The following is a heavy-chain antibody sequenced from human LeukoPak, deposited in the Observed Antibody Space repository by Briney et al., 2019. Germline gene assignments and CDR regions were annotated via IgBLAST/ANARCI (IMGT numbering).Heavy chain of an antibody. CDR1: GYTFTGYY. V-gene: IGHV1-24*01. Sequence: ASVKVSCKASGYTFTGYYMHWVRQAPGEGLEWMGGFDPEDGETIYAQKFQGRVTMTEDTSTDTAYMELSSLRSEDTAVYYCATRSPQRYFDWLFSATPKYYFDYWGQGTLVTVSS. J-gene: IGHJ4*02. D-gene: IGHD3-9*01. CDR3: ATRSPQRYFDWLFSATPKYYFDY. CDR2: FDPEDGET.